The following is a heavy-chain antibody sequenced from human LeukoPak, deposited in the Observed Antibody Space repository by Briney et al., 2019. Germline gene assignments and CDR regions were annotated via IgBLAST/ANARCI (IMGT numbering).Heavy chain of an antibody. CDR2: ISNDGRTR. CDR1: GFAFKNYA. CDR3: ARAVVVSRFLDY. V-gene: IGHV3-64*01. D-gene: IGHD2-15*01. J-gene: IGHJ4*02. Sequence: GGSLRLSCAASGFAFKNYAFHWVRQAPGKGLEYVAAISNDGRTRYYARSVEGRFTISRDDSKNTLSLQRGSLRLEDMAVYYCARAVVVSRFLDYWGPGTLVSVSS.